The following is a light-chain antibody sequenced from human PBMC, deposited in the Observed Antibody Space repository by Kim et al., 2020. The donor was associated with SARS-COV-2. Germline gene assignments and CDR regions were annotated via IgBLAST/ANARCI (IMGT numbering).Light chain of an antibody. J-gene: IGKJ1*01. Sequence: LSPGERATPSCRASQSVSSSYLAWYQQKPGQAPRLLIYGASSRATGIPDRFSGSGSGTDFTLTISRLEPEDFAVYSCQQYGSSWTFGQGTKVDIK. CDR2: GAS. V-gene: IGKV3-20*01. CDR3: QQYGSSWT. CDR1: QSVSSSY.